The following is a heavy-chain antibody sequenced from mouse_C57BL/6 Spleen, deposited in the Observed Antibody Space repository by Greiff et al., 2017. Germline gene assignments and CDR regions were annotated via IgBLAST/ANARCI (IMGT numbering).Heavy chain of an antibody. Sequence: QVQLQQSGAELARPGASVTMSCKASGYTFTSYTMHWVKQRPGQGLEWIGYINPSSGYTKYNQKFKDKATMTADKSSSTAYMQLSSLTSEDAAVYYCARYNGGYFAYWGQGTLVTVSA. D-gene: IGHD2-3*01. V-gene: IGHV1-4*01. J-gene: IGHJ3*01. CDR3: ARYNGGYFAY. CDR2: INPSSGYT. CDR1: GYTFTSYT.